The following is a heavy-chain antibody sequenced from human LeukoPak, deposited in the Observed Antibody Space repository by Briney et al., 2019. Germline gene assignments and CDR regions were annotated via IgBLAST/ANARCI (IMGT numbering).Heavy chain of an antibody. CDR3: ARDTDLWFGSVDY. V-gene: IGHV1-2*02. CDR1: GYTFTGYY. J-gene: IGHJ4*02. Sequence: ASVKVSCKASGYTFTGYYMHWVRQAPGQGLEWMGWINPNSGGTNYAQKFQDRVTMTRDTSISTAYMELSRLRSDDTAVYYCARDTDLWFGSVDYWGQGTLVTVSS. D-gene: IGHD3-10*01. CDR2: INPNSGGT.